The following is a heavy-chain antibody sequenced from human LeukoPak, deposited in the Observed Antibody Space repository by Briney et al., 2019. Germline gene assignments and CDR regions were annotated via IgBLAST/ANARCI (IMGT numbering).Heavy chain of an antibody. Sequence: ASVKVSCKASGYTFTSFHVHWVRQAPGQGLEWMGWIYPNDGGTNYAPKFQGRVTMTSDTSITTAYLEVSRLTSDDTAVFYCARGLPPRRNYDSSGYYSYYFDYWGQGTLVTVSS. CDR3: ARGLPPRRNYDSSGYYSYYFDY. V-gene: IGHV1-2*02. CDR1: GYTFTSFH. CDR2: IYPNDGGT. D-gene: IGHD3-22*01. J-gene: IGHJ4*02.